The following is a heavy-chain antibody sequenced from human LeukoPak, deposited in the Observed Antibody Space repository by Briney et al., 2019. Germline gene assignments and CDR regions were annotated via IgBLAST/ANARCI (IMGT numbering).Heavy chain of an antibody. CDR1: GFTFTSYA. V-gene: IGHV3-23*01. Sequence: PGGSLRLSCTASGFTFTSYAMSWVRQAPGKGLEWVSVISGSGDSTHYADSVKGRFTISRDNSKNTLYLQMNSLRVEDTAVYYCARESPDLDFWGQGTLVTVSS. CDR2: ISGSGDST. CDR3: ARESPDLDF. J-gene: IGHJ4*02.